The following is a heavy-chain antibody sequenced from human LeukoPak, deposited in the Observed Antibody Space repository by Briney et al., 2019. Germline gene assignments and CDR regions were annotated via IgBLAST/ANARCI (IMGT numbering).Heavy chain of an antibody. V-gene: IGHV3-48*01. CDR2: ISSSSSTI. J-gene: IGHJ3*02. CDR1: GFTFSSYS. CDR3: ARGRGQLLLGGDAFDI. Sequence: AGGSLRLSCAASGFTFSSYSMNRVRQAPGKGLEWVSYISSSSSTIYYADSVKGRFAISRDNAKNSLYLQMNSLRAEDTAVYYCARGRGQLLLGGDAFDIWGQGTMVTVSS. D-gene: IGHD2-2*01.